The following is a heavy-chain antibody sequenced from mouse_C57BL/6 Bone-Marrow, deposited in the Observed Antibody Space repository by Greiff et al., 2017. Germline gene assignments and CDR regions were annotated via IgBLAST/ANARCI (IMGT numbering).Heavy chain of an antibody. CDR3: TPSHYSNFGGFAY. CDR2: IDPENGDT. CDR1: GFNIKDDY. V-gene: IGHV14-4*01. Sequence: VQLQQSGAELVRPGASVKLSCKASGFNIKDDYMHWVKQRPEQGLEWIGWIDPENGDTEYASKFQGKATITADTSSNTAYLQLSSLTSEDTACSYSTPSHYSNFGGFAYWGQGTLVTVSA. J-gene: IGHJ3*01. D-gene: IGHD2-5*01.